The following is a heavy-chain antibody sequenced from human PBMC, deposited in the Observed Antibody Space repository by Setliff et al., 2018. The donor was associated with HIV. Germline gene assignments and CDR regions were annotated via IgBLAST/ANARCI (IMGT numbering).Heavy chain of an antibody. CDR2: SSPNSGGT. J-gene: IGHJ4*02. CDR1: GFIFTHYY. CDR3: AXXQGPVDY. Sequence: ASVKVSCKASGFIFTHYYIHWGRQGPGQGLEWMGRSSPNSGGTQFAQKFQGRVALTRDTSISTAYMELSGLGSDDTAVYYCAXXQGPVDYWGQGTLVTVSS. V-gene: IGHV1-2*06.